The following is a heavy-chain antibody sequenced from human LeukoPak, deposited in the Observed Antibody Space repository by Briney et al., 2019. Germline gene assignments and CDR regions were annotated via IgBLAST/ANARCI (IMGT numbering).Heavy chain of an antibody. V-gene: IGHV4-59*01. CDR2: IYYSGST. Sequence: SETLSLTCTVSGGSISSYYWSWIRQPPGKGLEWIGYIYYSGSTNYNPSLKSRVTISVDTSKNQFSLKLSSVTAADTAVYYCARVIGVVPAATNWFDPWGQGTLVTVSS. D-gene: IGHD2-2*01. CDR1: GGSISSYY. J-gene: IGHJ5*02. CDR3: ARVIGVVPAATNWFDP.